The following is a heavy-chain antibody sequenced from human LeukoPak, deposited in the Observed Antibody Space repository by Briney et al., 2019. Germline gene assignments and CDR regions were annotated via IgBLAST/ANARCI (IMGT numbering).Heavy chain of an antibody. CDR1: GGTFSSYA. J-gene: IGHJ6*02. CDR3: ARDQGSGGTMVRGVDYYYYGMDV. D-gene: IGHD3-10*01. Sequence: EASVKVSCKASGGTFSSYAISWVRQAPGQGLEWMGGIIPIFGTANCAQKFQGRVTITADESTSTAYMELSSLRSEDTAVYYCARDQGSGGTMVRGVDYYYYGMDVWGQGTTVTVSS. CDR2: IIPIFGTA. V-gene: IGHV1-69*13.